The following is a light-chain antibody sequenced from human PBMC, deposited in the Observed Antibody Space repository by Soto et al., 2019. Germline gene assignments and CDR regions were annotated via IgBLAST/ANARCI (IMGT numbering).Light chain of an antibody. CDR3: SSYTSSSTLYV. Sequence: QSVLAHPASVSGSPGQSMTISCTGTSSDVGGYNYVSWYQQHPGKAPKLMIYEVSNRPSGVSNRFSGSKSGNTASLTISGLQAEDEADYYCSSYTSSSTLYVFGTGTKVTVL. J-gene: IGLJ1*01. CDR1: SSDVGGYNY. CDR2: EVS. V-gene: IGLV2-14*01.